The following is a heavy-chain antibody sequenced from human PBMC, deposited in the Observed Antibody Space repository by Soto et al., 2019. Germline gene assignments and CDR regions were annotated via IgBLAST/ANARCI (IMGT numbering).Heavy chain of an antibody. CDR2: ITGGRGNT. CDR1: GYSFSDYA. CDR3: ASERPMYP. J-gene: IGHJ5*02. D-gene: IGHD2-8*01. V-gene: IGHV1-3*01. Sequence: QVQLVQSGAEVKKPGASVKVSCKTSGYSFSDYAMHWLRQAPGQRPEWMGWITGGRGNTKYSQKFQGRVTITRDTSASTAYIELTGLTSADTAVYFCASERPMYPWGQGTLVTVSS.